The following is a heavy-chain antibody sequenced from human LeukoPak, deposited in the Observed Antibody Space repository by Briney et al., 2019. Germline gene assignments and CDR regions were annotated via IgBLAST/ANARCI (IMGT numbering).Heavy chain of an antibody. CDR2: ISSSSNYI. CDR3: ARVYEYGTFDY. J-gene: IGHJ4*02. CDR1: GFTFSSYT. D-gene: IGHD3-16*01. V-gene: IGHV3-21*01. Sequence: GGSLRLSCAASGFTFSSYTMNWVRQTPGKGLEWVSLISSSSNYIYYGDSVKARFTISRDNAKNSVYLQMNSLRAEDTAVYYCARVYEYGTFDYWGQGTLVTVSS.